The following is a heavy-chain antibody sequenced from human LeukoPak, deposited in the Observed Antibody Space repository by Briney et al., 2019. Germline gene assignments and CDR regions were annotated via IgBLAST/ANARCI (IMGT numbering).Heavy chain of an antibody. Sequence: SETLSLTCTVSGASITTYYWSWIWEPPRKGLEWIGYISYSGSTNYNPSLKSRVTISIDTSKNQFFLRLSSVTAADTAVYYCASSSAMVTHSFDYWGQGTLVTVSS. V-gene: IGHV4-59*08. CDR3: ASSSAMVTHSFDY. CDR1: GASITTYY. J-gene: IGHJ4*02. D-gene: IGHD5-18*01. CDR2: ISYSGST.